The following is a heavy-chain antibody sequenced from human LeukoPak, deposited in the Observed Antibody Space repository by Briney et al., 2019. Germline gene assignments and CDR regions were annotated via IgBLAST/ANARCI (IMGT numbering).Heavy chain of an antibody. Sequence: GGSLRLSCAASGFTFNSYAMSWVRQAPGKGLEWVSAISGGGGGTYYADSVKGRFTISRDNSKNTLYLQMNSLRVEDTAVYYCAGYNIPYTFEFWGPGTVVTVSS. D-gene: IGHD1-14*01. CDR2: ISGGGGGT. J-gene: IGHJ4*02. CDR3: AGYNIPYTFEF. V-gene: IGHV3-23*01. CDR1: GFTFNSYA.